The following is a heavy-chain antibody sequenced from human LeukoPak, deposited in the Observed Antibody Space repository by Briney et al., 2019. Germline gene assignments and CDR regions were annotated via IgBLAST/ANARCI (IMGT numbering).Heavy chain of an antibody. D-gene: IGHD5-18*01. Sequence: SETLSLTCTVSGGSISSSSYYWGWIRQPPGKGLEWIGTIYYSGSTYYNPSRKSRVTISVDTSKNQFSLNLSSVTAADTAVYYCARTRGYSYGYPDCWGQGTLVTVSS. CDR2: IYYSGST. CDR3: ARTRGYSYGYPDC. CDR1: GGSISSSSYY. J-gene: IGHJ4*02. V-gene: IGHV4-39*07.